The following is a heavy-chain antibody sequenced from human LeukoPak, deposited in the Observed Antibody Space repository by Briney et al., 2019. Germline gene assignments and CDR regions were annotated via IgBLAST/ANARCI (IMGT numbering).Heavy chain of an antibody. D-gene: IGHD3-3*01. CDR1: GYTFTGYY. J-gene: IGHJ5*02. Sequence: GASVKVSCKASGYTFTGYYMHWVRQAPGQGLEWMGWISPNSGDTDIAQKFQGRVTMTRDTSISTAYMELSRLRSDDTAVYYCARDAYYDFWSGPGWFDPWGQGTLVTVSS. V-gene: IGHV1-2*02. CDR3: ARDAYYDFWSGPGWFDP. CDR2: ISPNSGDT.